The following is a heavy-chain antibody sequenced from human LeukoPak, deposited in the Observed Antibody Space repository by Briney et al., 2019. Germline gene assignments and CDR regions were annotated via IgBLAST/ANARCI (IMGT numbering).Heavy chain of an antibody. J-gene: IGHJ6*03. CDR3: ARGYVYCSSTSCYPSWWYYYYYMDV. Sequence: SETLSLTRAVYGGSFSGYYWSWIRQPPGKGLQWIGEINHSGSTTYNPSLKSRVTISVDTSKNQFSLKLSSVTAADTAVYYCARGYVYCSSTSCYPSWWYYYYYMDVWGKGTTVTVSS. CDR1: GGSFSGYY. V-gene: IGHV4-34*01. CDR2: INHSGST. D-gene: IGHD2-2*01.